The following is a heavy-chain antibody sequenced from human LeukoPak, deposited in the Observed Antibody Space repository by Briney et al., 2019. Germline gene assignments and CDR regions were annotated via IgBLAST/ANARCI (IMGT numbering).Heavy chain of an antibody. CDR3: ARDPGAGFADY. V-gene: IGHV4-30-2*01. CDR2: IYHSGST. CDR1: GGSISSGGYY. D-gene: IGHD3-16*01. J-gene: IGHJ4*02. Sequence: SETLSLTCTVSGGSISSGGYYWSWIRQPPGKGLEWIGYIYHSGSTYYNPSLKSRVTISVDRSKNQFSLKLSSVTAADTAVYYCARDPGAGFADYWGQGTLVTVSS.